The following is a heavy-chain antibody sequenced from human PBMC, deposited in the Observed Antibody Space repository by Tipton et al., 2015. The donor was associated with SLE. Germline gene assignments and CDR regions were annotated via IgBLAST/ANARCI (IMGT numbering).Heavy chain of an antibody. Sequence: LRLSCTVSGGSISSYYWNWIRQSPGKGLEWIGYIYYSGSTNYNPSLKSRVTISLDTSKNQFSLILNSVTAADTAVYYCARQSMAARPDFDFWGQGTLVTVSS. CDR2: IYYSGST. CDR1: GGSISSYY. CDR3: ARQSMAARPDFDF. D-gene: IGHD6-6*01. V-gene: IGHV4-59*01. J-gene: IGHJ4*02.